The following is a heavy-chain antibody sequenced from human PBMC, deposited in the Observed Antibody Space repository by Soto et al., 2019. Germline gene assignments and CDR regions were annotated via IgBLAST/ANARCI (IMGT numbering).Heavy chain of an antibody. D-gene: IGHD4-17*01. Sequence: EVQLVESGGGLVKPGGSLRLSCAASGFSFSNAWMSWVRQAPWKGLEWVGRIKRNTDGETTDYAAPVKGRFTISRDDSKNTLYLQMNSLKTEDTAVYYCCAFSYGGWGQGSLVTVSS. CDR3: CAFSYGG. V-gene: IGHV3-15*01. CDR2: IKRNTDGETT. CDR1: GFSFSNAW. J-gene: IGHJ4*02.